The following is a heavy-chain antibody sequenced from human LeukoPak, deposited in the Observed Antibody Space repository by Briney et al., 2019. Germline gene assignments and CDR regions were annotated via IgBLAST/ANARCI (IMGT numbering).Heavy chain of an antibody. Sequence: ASVKVSCKASGYTFTDFYMHWVRQAPGQGLEWMGWINPNSGGTNYARKFQGRVTMTRDTSISTAYMELSRLRSDDTAVYYCARGHGSYYYYMDVWGKGTTVTVSS. J-gene: IGHJ6*03. D-gene: IGHD3-10*01. CDR1: GYTFTDFY. CDR2: INPNSGGT. CDR3: ARGHGSYYYYMDV. V-gene: IGHV1-2*02.